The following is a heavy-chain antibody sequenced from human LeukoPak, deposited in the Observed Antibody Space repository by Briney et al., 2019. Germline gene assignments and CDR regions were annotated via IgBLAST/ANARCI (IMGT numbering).Heavy chain of an antibody. CDR3: ARPTHDYGDVFDY. J-gene: IGHJ4*02. D-gene: IGHD4-17*01. V-gene: IGHV5-51*01. CDR2: IYPGDSET. CDR1: GYSFTSYW. Sequence: GESLKISCKGSGYSFTSYWIGWVRQMPGKGLEWMGIIYPGDSETRYSPSFQGQVTISADKSISTAYLQWSSLKASDTAMYYCARPTHDYGDVFDYWGQGTLVTVSS.